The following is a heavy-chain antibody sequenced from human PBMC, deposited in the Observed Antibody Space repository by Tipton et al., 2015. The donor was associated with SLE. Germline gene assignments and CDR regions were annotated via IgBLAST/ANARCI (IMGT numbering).Heavy chain of an antibody. D-gene: IGHD3-10*01. CDR1: GFTFSSYW. Sequence: SLRLSCAASGFTFSSYWMSWVRQAPGKGLGWVANIKQDGSEKYYVDSVKGRFTISRDNAKNSLYLQMNSLRAEDTAVYYCAREKGITNNWYFDLWGRGTLVTVSS. J-gene: IGHJ2*01. V-gene: IGHV3-7*01. CDR3: AREKGITNNWYFDL. CDR2: IKQDGSEK.